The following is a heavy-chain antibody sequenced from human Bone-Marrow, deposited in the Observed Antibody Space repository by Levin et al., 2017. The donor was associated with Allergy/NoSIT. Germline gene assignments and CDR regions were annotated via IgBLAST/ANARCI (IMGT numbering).Heavy chain of an antibody. CDR2: ISSDSRYI. J-gene: IGHJ3*02. CDR1: GFTFSDYT. V-gene: IGHV3-21*01. Sequence: GESLKISCAASGFTFSDYTMNWVRQAPGKGLEWVSSISSDSRYIFYADSVKGRFTISRDNAKDSLYLQMNSLRAEDTAVYYCARDLKLTMVRGANASDIWGRGTKVTVSS. CDR3: ARDLKLTMVRGANASDI. D-gene: IGHD3-10*01.